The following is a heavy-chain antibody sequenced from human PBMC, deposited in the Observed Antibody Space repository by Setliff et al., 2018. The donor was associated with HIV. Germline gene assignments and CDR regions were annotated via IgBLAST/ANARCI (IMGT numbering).Heavy chain of an antibody. V-gene: IGHV3-53*01. D-gene: IGHD5-18*01. J-gene: IGHJ3*02. CDR2: IYIGGST. CDR3: AKERGYNYGRGGAFDI. CDR1: GFIVSNNY. Sequence: GESLKISCAASGFIVSNNYMNWVRQAPGKGLEWVAVIYIGGSTFYADSVKGRFTISRDNSKNTLYLQMNSLRAEDTAMYYCAKERGYNYGRGGAFDIWGQGTMVTVSS.